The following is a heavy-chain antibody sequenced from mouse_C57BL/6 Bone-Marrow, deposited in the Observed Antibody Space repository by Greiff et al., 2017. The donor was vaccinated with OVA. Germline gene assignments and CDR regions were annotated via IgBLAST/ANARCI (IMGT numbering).Heavy chain of an antibody. CDR2: IRLKSDNYAT. V-gene: IGHV6-3*01. Sequence: EVMLVESGGGLVQPGGSMKLSCVASGFTFSNYWMNWVRQSPEKGLEWVAQIRLKSDNYATHYAESVKGRFTISSDDSKSSVYLQMNNLRAEDTGIYYCTEGLRQSYWGQGTTLTVSS. D-gene: IGHD2-4*01. CDR1: GFTFSNYW. J-gene: IGHJ2*01. CDR3: TEGLRQSY.